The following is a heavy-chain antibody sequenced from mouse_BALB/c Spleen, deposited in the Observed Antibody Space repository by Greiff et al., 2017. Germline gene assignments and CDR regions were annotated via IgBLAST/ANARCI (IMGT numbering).Heavy chain of an antibody. CDR1: GYTFTSYW. D-gene: IGHD4-1*01. J-gene: IGHJ2*01. Sequence: ELVRPGASVKLSCKASGYTFTSYWINWIKQRPGQGLEWIGRIAPGSGSTYYNEMFKGKATLTVDTSSSTAYIQLSSLSSEDSAVYFCARHWDYFDYWGQGTTLTVSS. CDR2: IAPGSGST. CDR3: ARHWDYFDY. V-gene: IGHV1S41*01.